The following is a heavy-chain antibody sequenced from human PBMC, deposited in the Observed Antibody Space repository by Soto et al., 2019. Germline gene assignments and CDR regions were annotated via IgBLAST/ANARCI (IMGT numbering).Heavy chain of an antibody. J-gene: IGHJ4*02. CDR1: GFTFSSYA. CDR3: AKGPEHGSGSPFLVVY. CDR2: ISGSGGST. D-gene: IGHD3-10*01. Sequence: PGGSLRLSCAASGFTFSSYAMSWVRQAPGKGLEWVSAISGSGGSTYYADSVKGRFTISRDNSKNTLYLQMNSLRAEDTAVYYCAKGPEHGSGSPFLVVYWGQGTLVTVSS. V-gene: IGHV3-23*01.